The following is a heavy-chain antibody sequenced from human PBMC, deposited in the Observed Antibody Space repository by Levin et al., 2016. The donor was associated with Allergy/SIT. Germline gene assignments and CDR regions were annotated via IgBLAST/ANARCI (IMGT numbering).Heavy chain of an antibody. V-gene: IGHV3-30*02. Sequence: VRQAPGKGLEWVAFIRYDGSNKYYADSVKGRFTISRDNSKNTLYLQMNSLRAEDTAVYYCAKDLNRGVGRAYYGMDVWGQGTTVTVSS. D-gene: IGHD3-3*01. CDR3: AKDLNRGVGRAYYGMDV. CDR2: IRYDGSNK. J-gene: IGHJ6*02.